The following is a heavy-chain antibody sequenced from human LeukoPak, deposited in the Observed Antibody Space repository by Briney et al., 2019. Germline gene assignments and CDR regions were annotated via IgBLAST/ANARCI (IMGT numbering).Heavy chain of an antibody. CDR1: GDSVSSDTAA. J-gene: IGHJ4*02. V-gene: IGHV6-1*01. CDR2: TYYRSQWGH. CDR3: TRQPDQQPASFDS. Sequence: SQTLSLTCAISGDSVSSDTAAWNWIRQSPSRGLEWLGRTYYRSQWGHDFAFFVKNRIRVDADTSRNQLSLHLNSVTPEDTAIYYCTRQPDQQPASFDSWGQGTLVTVSS. D-gene: IGHD6-13*01.